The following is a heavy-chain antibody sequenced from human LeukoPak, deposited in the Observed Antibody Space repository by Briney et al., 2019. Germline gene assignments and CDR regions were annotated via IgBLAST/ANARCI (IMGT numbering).Heavy chain of an antibody. CDR2: ISGSGGST. D-gene: IGHD3-22*01. Sequence: WGSLRLSCAASGFTFSSYAMSWVRQAPGKGLEWVSAISGSGGSTYYADSVKGRFTISRDNSKNTLYLQMNSLRAEDTAVYYCAKEYYDSSGLRGVFDYWGQGTLVTVSS. CDR3: AKEYYDSSGLRGVFDY. V-gene: IGHV3-23*01. J-gene: IGHJ4*02. CDR1: GFTFSSYA.